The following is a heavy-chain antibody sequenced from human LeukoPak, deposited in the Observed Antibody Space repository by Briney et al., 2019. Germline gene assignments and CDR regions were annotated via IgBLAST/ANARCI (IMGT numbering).Heavy chain of an antibody. CDR2: IKYDGSRT. V-gene: IGHV3-30*02. Sequence: GGSLRLSCVVSGMPFERHGMHWVRQPPGKGLEWLAFIKYDGSRTDYEDSVKGRFTVSRDNSKNTLYLNMNSLRTEDTALYYCVKDTIFTVDPFDYWGQGTLVTVSS. D-gene: IGHD3-3*01. CDR3: VKDTIFTVDPFDY. J-gene: IGHJ4*02. CDR1: GMPFERHG.